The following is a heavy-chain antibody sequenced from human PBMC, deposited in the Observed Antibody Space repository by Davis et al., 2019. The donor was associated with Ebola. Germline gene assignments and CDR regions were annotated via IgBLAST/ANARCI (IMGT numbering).Heavy chain of an antibody. Sequence: PGGSLRLSCAASGFTFSSYSMNWVRQAPGKGLEWVSYIRSSSSTIYYADSVKGRFTISRDNAKNSLYLQMNSLRAEDTAVYYCARGGIVATIKYYFDYWGQGTLVTVSS. V-gene: IGHV3-48*01. CDR3: ARGGIVATIKYYFDY. J-gene: IGHJ4*02. CDR2: IRSSSSTI. D-gene: IGHD5-12*01. CDR1: GFTFSSYS.